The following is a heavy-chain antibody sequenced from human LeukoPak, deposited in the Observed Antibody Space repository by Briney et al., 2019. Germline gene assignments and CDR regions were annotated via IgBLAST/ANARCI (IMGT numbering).Heavy chain of an antibody. Sequence: GGSLRLSCAASGFTFSSYSMNWVRQAPGKGLEWVSSISSSSSYIYYADSVKGRFTISRDNSKNTLYLQMNSLRAEDTAVYYCAKGSSSATMASMVYWGQGTLVTVSS. CDR1: GFTFSSYS. J-gene: IGHJ4*02. CDR2: ISSSSSYI. D-gene: IGHD5-12*01. CDR3: AKGSSSATMASMVY. V-gene: IGHV3-21*01.